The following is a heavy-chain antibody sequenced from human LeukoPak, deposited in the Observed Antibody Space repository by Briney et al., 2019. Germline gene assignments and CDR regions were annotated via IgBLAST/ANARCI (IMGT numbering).Heavy chain of an antibody. CDR3: ATDRPHYFSSLAG. CDR2: INTDGSQT. CDR1: GFTFSAYW. V-gene: IGHV3-7*01. Sequence: GGSLRLSCAASGFTFSAYWMSWVRQTPGKGLEWVADINTDGSQTYYVDSVKGRFTISRDNAQNSLYLQMNSLRVEDTALYYCATDRPHYFSSLAGWGQGTLVTVTS. D-gene: IGHD2/OR15-2a*01. J-gene: IGHJ4*02.